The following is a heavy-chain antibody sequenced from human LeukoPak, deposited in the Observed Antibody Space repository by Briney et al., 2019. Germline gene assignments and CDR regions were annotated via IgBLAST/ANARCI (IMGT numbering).Heavy chain of an antibody. J-gene: IGHJ6*03. D-gene: IGHD2-2*01. CDR1: GGSISSYY. V-gene: IGHV4-59*01. Sequence: SETLSLTCTVSGGSISSYYWSWIRLPPGKGLEWIGYIYYSGSTNYNPSLKSRVTISVDTSKNQFSLKLSSVTAADTAVYYCARSHQYYYYMDVWGKGTTVTISS. CDR3: ARSHQYYYYMDV. CDR2: IYYSGST.